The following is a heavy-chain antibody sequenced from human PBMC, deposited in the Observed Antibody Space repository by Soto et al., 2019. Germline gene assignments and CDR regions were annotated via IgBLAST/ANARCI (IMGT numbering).Heavy chain of an antibody. CDR3: ARGAYDYVWGSYRQANSFDY. J-gene: IGHJ4*02. D-gene: IGHD3-16*02. CDR2: ISAYNGNT. V-gene: IGHV1-18*01. CDR1: GYTFTSYG. Sequence: ASVKVSCKASGYTFTSYGISWVRQAPGQGLEWMGWISAYNGNTNYAQKLQGRVTMTTDTSTSTAYMELRSLGSDDTAVYYCARGAYDYVWGSYRQANSFDYWGQGTLVTVSS.